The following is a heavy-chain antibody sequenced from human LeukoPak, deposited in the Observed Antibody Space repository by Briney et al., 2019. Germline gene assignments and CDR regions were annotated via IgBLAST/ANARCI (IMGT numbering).Heavy chain of an antibody. J-gene: IGHJ4*02. CDR3: ARGDFTMIRGALVPSAYYFDY. Sequence: SETLSLTCTVSGGSISSSSYYWGWIRQPPGKGLEWIGSIYYSGSTYYNPSLKSRVTISADTSKNQLSLKLSSVTAADTAVYYCARGDFTMIRGALVPSAYYFDYWGQGTLVTVSS. CDR2: IYYSGST. V-gene: IGHV4-39*07. CDR1: GGSISSSSYY. D-gene: IGHD3-10*01.